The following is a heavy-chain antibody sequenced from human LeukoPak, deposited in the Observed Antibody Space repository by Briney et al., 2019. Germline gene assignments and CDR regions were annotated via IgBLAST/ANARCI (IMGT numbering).Heavy chain of an antibody. J-gene: IGHJ6*03. CDR3: ARYTCTGGSCYYSYYYYLDV. D-gene: IGHD2-15*01. CDR2: IYDSGRT. CDR1: GGSISSSSYY. V-gene: IGHV4-39*01. Sequence: SETLSLTCTVSGGSISSSSYYWGWLRQPPGKGLEWIGSIYDSGRTSYNPSLKSRVTISVDTSKNQFSLRLSSVTAADTAVYYCARYTCTGGSCYYSYYYYLDVWGKGTTVTVSS.